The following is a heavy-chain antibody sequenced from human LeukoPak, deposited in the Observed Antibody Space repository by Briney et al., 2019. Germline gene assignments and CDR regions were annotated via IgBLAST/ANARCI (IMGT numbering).Heavy chain of an antibody. D-gene: IGHD3-10*01. CDR3: AREPSGITMVRDRFDY. Sequence: SETLSLTCTVSGGSISSSSYYWGCIRQPPGKGLECIGSIYYSGSTYYNPSLKSRVTISVDTSKNQFSLKLSSVTAADTAVYYCAREPSGITMVRDRFDYWGQGTLVTVSS. V-gene: IGHV4-39*07. J-gene: IGHJ4*02. CDR1: GGSISSSSYY. CDR2: IYYSGST.